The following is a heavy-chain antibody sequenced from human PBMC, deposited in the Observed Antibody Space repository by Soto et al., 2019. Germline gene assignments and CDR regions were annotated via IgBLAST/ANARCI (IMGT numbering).Heavy chain of an antibody. J-gene: IGHJ4*02. CDR1: GGSFSGYY. Sequence: QVQLQQWGAGLLKPSETLSLTCAVYGGSFSGYYWSWIRQPPGKGLEWIGEINHSGSTNYNPSLKRRVTISVDTSKNQFSLKLSSVTAADTAVYYCARVKKTIAARPFDYWGQGTLVTVSS. D-gene: IGHD6-6*01. CDR2: INHSGST. V-gene: IGHV4-34*01. CDR3: ARVKKTIAARPFDY.